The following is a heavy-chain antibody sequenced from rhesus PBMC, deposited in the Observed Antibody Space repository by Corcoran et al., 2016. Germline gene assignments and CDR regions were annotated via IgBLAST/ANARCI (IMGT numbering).Heavy chain of an antibody. D-gene: IGHD6-13*01. CDR2: IKNKADGGTA. V-gene: IGHV3-16*01. J-gene: IGHJ6*01. CDR3: ARDPDNSLSGYGLDS. CDR1: GFTSSNYW. Sequence: EVQLVESGGGLVQPGGSLRLSCVASGFTSSNYWMTWVRQAPGKGLDWVGPIKNKADGGTAAYAGSIKSRFTISRDYSKNTVYLQMNSLKTEDTAVYYCARDPDNSLSGYGLDSWGQGVVVTVSS.